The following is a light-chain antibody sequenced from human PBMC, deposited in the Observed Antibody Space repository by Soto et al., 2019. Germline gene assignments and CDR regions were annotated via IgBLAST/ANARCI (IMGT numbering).Light chain of an antibody. Sequence: QSVLTQSPSASGTPGQRVTISCSGSSSNIGSNTVNWYQQLPGTAPKLLIYSNNQRPSGVPDRFSGSKSGTSASLAISGLQSEDEPDYYCAAWDDSLNGWVFGGGTKVTVL. CDR2: SNN. CDR1: SSNIGSNT. J-gene: IGLJ3*02. V-gene: IGLV1-44*01. CDR3: AAWDDSLNGWV.